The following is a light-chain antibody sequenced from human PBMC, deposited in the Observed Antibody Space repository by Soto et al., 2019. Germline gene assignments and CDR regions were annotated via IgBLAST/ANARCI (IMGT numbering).Light chain of an antibody. V-gene: IGKV3-20*01. CDR1: QNVSSSF. CDR3: QQCGTSPPT. CDR2: AAS. Sequence: EIVLTQSPGTLSLSPGERATLSCRASQNVSSSFLAWYQQKPGQAPRLLIYAASTRATGIPDRFSGSGSGTDFTLTISRLEPEDFAVFYCQQCGTSPPTFGQGTKVEIK. J-gene: IGKJ1*01.